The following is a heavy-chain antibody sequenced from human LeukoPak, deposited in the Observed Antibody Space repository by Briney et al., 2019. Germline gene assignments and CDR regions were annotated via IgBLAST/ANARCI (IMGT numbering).Heavy chain of an antibody. D-gene: IGHD3-22*01. Sequence: GGSLRLSCAASGFTFSSYGMHWFRQAPGKGLEWVAVIWYDGSNKYYADSVKGRFTISRDNSKNTLYLQMNSLRAEDTAVYYCARERSGYYYFDYWGQGTLVTVSP. V-gene: IGHV3-33*01. J-gene: IGHJ4*02. CDR1: GFTFSSYG. CDR2: IWYDGSNK. CDR3: ARERSGYYYFDY.